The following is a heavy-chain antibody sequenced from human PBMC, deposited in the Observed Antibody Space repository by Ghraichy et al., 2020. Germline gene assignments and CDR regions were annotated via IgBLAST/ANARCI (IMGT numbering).Heavy chain of an antibody. J-gene: IGHJ4*02. CDR1: GYTLSELS. D-gene: IGHD3-10*01. V-gene: IGHV1-24*01. CDR3: ATGGVYFGSGIFDR. Sequence: VKVSCKVSGYTLSELSMHWVRQAPGKGLEWLGGFDPEDTETIFAQKFQGRVTLTEDTSTNTAYMELSSLKYDDTAVYYCATGGVYFGSGIFDRWGQGTLVTVSS. CDR2: FDPEDTET.